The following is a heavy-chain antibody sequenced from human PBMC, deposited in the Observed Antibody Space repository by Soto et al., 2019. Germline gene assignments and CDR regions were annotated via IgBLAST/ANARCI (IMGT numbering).Heavy chain of an antibody. CDR3: ARPLAAAGTFALDI. J-gene: IGHJ3*02. D-gene: IGHD6-13*01. Sequence: GESLKISCKGSGYRFTSYWIGWVRQMPGKGLEWMGIIYPGDSDTRYSPSFQGQVTISADKSISTAYLQWSSLKASDTARYYCARPLAAAGTFALDIWGQGTMVTVSS. V-gene: IGHV5-51*01. CDR1: GYRFTSYW. CDR2: IYPGDSDT.